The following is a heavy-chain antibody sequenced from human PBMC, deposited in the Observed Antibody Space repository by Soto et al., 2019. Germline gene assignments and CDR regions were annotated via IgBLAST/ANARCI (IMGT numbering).Heavy chain of an antibody. CDR1: GCTFSNFG. J-gene: IGHJ6*02. CDR2: ILYDGSNT. Sequence: QVQLVESGGGVVQPGRSLRLSCAASGCTFSNFGMQWVRQAPGKGLEWVAAILYDGSNTYYADSVKGRFTISRDNSKNTLYLEMNSLRAEDTAVYHCAKSRDVYSFYYFYGMDVWGQGTTVTVAS. CDR3: AKSRDVYSFYYFYGMDV. V-gene: IGHV3-30*18. D-gene: IGHD4-4*01.